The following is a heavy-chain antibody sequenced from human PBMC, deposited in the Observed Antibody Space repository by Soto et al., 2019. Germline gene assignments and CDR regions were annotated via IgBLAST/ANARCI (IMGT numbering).Heavy chain of an antibody. Sequence: GESLKISCKGSGYSFTSYWIGWVRQMPGKGLEWMGIIYPGDSDTRYSPSFQGQVTISADKSLATAYLQWSSLQAADTAIYYCARHEATYYNFYGMDVWGQGTTVTVSS. CDR3: ARHEATYYNFYGMDV. CDR2: IYPGDSDT. CDR1: GYSFTSYW. J-gene: IGHJ6*02. V-gene: IGHV5-51*01.